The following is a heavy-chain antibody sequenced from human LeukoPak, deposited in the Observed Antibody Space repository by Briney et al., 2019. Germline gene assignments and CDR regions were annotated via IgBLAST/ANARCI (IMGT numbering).Heavy chain of an antibody. D-gene: IGHD3-16*01. Sequence: SETLSLTCTVSGGSISGFHWSWIRQPPGKGLEYIGDVFYSGGANYDSSLKSRLTISVDTSRNQFSLKLTSVTAADTAVYYCARLYAGAYTRLDPWGQGTLVAVSS. CDR3: ARLYAGAYTRLDP. V-gene: IGHV4-59*08. CDR2: VFYSGGA. J-gene: IGHJ5*02. CDR1: GGSISGFH.